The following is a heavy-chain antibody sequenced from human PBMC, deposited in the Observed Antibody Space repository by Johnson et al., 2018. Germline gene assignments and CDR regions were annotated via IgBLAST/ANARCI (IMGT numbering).Heavy chain of an antibody. D-gene: IGHD1-14*01. CDR1: GFTFSSYA. J-gene: IGHJ6*02. CDR2: ISGSGGST. CDR3: DRNPQYPPAGYFFGMDV. V-gene: IGHV3-23*01. Sequence: VQLQESGGGLVQPGGSLRLSCAASGFTFSSYAMSWVRQAPGKGLEWVSAISGSGGSTYYADSVKGRFTISRDNSKNTLYLQMNSLRAEDRAVYYCDRNPQYPPAGYFFGMDVWGQGTTVTVSS.